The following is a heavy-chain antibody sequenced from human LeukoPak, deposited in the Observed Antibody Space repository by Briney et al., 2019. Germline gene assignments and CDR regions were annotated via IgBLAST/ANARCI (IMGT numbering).Heavy chain of an antibody. D-gene: IGHD2-15*01. V-gene: IGHV1-2*02. CDR1: GYTFTGYY. CDR2: INPNSGGT. Sequence: ASVKVSCKHPGYTFTGYYMHWVRQAPGQGLEWMGWINPNSGGTNYAQKFQGRVTMTRDTSISTAYMELSRLRSDDTAVYYCAEAGSGKGPLDYWGQGTLVTVSS. CDR3: AEAGSGKGPLDY. J-gene: IGHJ4*02.